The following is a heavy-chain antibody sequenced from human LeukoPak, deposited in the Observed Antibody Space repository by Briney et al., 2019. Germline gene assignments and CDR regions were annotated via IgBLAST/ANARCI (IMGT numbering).Heavy chain of an antibody. CDR3: ARHGPHYPLDV. CDR2: INPNSGGT. CDR1: GYTFTGYY. J-gene: IGHJ6*04. V-gene: IGHV1-2*02. D-gene: IGHD3-10*01. Sequence: ASVKVSCKASGYTFTGYYMHWVRQAPGQGLEWMGWINPNSGGTNYAQKFQGRVTMTRDKSISTAYLQWSSLKASDTAMYYCARHGPHYPLDVWGKGTTVTVSS.